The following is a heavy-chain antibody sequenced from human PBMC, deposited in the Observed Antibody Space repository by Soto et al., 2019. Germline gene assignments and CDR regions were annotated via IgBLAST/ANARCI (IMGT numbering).Heavy chain of an antibody. CDR2: INEDGSQK. D-gene: IGHD5-18*01. J-gene: IGHJ4*02. CDR1: EFSFRSYW. CDR3: ARVGRYGWDFDH. V-gene: IGHV3-7*01. Sequence: GGSLRLSCAASEFSFRSYWMTWVRQAPGKGLEWVALINEDGSQKYYVGSVKGRFIISRDNAKDSVYMQMDSLRAGDTAVYFCARVGRYGWDFDHWGQGTLVTVS.